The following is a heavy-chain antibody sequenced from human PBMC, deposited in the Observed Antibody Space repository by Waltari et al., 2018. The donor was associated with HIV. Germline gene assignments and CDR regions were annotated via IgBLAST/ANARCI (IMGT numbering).Heavy chain of an antibody. CDR2: IWYDGSNK. D-gene: IGHD6-13*01. V-gene: IGHV3-33*01. Sequence: QVQVVQSGGGVVQPGRSLRLSCAGAGFTFSRYGMHWVCQAPGKGLEWVALIWYDGSNKYYADSVKGRFAISRDNSKNTVYLQMNSLRAEDTAVYYCARDRSSSWYGKDYYYFGMDVWGQGTTVTVSS. CDR3: ARDRSSSWYGKDYYYFGMDV. CDR1: GFTFSRYG. J-gene: IGHJ6*02.